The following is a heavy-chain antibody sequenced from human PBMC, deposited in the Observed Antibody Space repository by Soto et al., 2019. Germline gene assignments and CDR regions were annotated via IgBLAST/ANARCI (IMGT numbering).Heavy chain of an antibody. J-gene: IGHJ6*03. CDR1: GFTFSSYS. V-gene: IGHV3-21*01. CDR3: ARGSPYCTNGVCYPYYYYYYMDV. Sequence: GGSLRLSCAASGFTFSSYSMNWVRQAPGKGLEWVSSISSSSSYIYYADSVKGRFTISRDNAKNSLYLQMNSLRAEDTAVYYCARGSPYCTNGVCYPYYYYYYMDVWGKGTTVTVSS. CDR2: ISSSSSYI. D-gene: IGHD2-8*01.